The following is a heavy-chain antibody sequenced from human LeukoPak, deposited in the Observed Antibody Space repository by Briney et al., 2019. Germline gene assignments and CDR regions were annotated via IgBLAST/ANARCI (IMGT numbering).Heavy chain of an antibody. D-gene: IGHD6-13*01. Sequence: SETLSLTCTVSGGSISSYYWSWIRQPPGKGLEWIGYIYYSGSTNYNPSLKSRVTISVDTSKNQFSLKLSSVTAADTAVYYCARQIAAVSARTGDGFDPWGQGTLVTVSS. CDR1: GGSISSYY. V-gene: IGHV4-59*01. J-gene: IGHJ5*02. CDR2: IYYSGST. CDR3: ARQIAAVSARTGDGFDP.